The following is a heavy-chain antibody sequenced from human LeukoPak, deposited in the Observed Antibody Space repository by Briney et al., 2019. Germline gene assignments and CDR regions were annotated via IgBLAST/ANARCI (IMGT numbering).Heavy chain of an antibody. D-gene: IGHD3-3*01. CDR2: IYYSGST. J-gene: IGHJ4*02. V-gene: IGHV4-59*01. Sequence: SETLSLTCTVSGGSISSYYWSWIRQPPGKGLEWIGYIYYSGSTNYNPSLKSRVTISVDTSKNQFSLKLSSVTAADTAVYYCLGSGYSVDYWGQGTLATVSS. CDR1: GGSISSYY. CDR3: LGSGYSVDY.